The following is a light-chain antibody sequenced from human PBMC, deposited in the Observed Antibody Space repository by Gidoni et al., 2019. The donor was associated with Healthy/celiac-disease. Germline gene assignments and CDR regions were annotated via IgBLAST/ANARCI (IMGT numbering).Light chain of an antibody. CDR3: QQSYSTPPS. J-gene: IGKJ2*01. CDR1: QSISSY. CDR2: AAS. V-gene: IGKV1-39*01. Sequence: DIQMNQSPSSLAASVGDRVTIPCRESQSISSYLNWYQQKPGKAPKLLIYAASSLQSGVPSRFSGSGSGTDFTLTISRLQPEDFATYYCQQSYSTPPSFXQXTKLEIK.